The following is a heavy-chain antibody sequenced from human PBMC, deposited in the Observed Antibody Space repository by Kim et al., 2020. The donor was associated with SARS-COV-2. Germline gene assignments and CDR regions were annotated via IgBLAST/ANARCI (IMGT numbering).Heavy chain of an antibody. D-gene: IGHD3-9*01. CDR1: GFTFSNAW. Sequence: GGSLRLSCAASGFTFSNAWMSWVRQAPGKGLEWVGRIKSKTDGGTTDYAAPVKGRFTISRDDSKNTLYLQMNSLKTEDTAVYYCTTSYGDILTGYGGYWGQGTLVTVSS. CDR2: IKSKTDGGTT. CDR3: TTSYGDILTGYGGY. J-gene: IGHJ4*02. V-gene: IGHV3-15*01.